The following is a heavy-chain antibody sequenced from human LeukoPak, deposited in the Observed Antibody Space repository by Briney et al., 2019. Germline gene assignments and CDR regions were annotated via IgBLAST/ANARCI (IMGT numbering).Heavy chain of an antibody. J-gene: IGHJ3*02. Sequence: ASVKVSCKASGGTFSSYAISWVRQAPGQGLEWMGRIIPIFGTANYAQKFQDRVTITTDESTSTAYMELSSLRSEDTAVYYFARETWGSYRGGAFDIWGQGTMVTVSS. D-gene: IGHD1-26*01. CDR1: GGTFSSYA. V-gene: IGHV1-69*05. CDR2: IIPIFGTA. CDR3: ARETWGSYRGGAFDI.